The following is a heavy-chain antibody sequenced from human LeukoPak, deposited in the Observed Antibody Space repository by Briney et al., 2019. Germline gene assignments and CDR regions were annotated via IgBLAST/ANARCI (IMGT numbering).Heavy chain of an antibody. J-gene: IGHJ4*02. CDR1: GFTFSSYA. CDR3: ATAKLHSLSYYFDY. CDR2: IRGSDGST. D-gene: IGHD1-7*01. Sequence: QPGGSLRLSCAASGFTFSSYAMSWVRQAPGKGLEWVSAIRGSDGSTSYADSVKGRFTISRDNSKGTLYLQMNSLRAEDTAVYYCATAKLHSLSYYFDYWGQGTLVTVSS. V-gene: IGHV3-23*01.